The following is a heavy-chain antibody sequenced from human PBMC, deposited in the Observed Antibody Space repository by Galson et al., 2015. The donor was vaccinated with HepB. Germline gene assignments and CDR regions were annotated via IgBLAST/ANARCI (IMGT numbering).Heavy chain of an antibody. Sequence: PALVKPTQTLTLTCTFSGFSLSTSGMGVGWIRQPPGKALEWLAIIFWDDDKRYSPSLKSRVTITKDTSKNQVVLIMTNMDPVDTATYYCAHRSTLASAGTFLFDYWGQGTLVTVSS. J-gene: IGHJ4*02. V-gene: IGHV2-5*02. CDR3: AHRSTLASAGTFLFDY. CDR2: IFWDDDK. D-gene: IGHD1/OR15-1a*01. CDR1: GFSLSTSGMG.